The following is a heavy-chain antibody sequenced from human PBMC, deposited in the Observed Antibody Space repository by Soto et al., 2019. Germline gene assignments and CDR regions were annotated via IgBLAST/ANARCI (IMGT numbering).Heavy chain of an antibody. CDR1: GGTFSSYA. J-gene: IGHJ4*02. Sequence: SVKVSCKASGGTFSSYAISWVRQAPGQGLEWMGGITPIFGTANYAQKFQGRVTITADESTSTAYMELSSLRSEDTAVYYCARLTPDLYCSGGSCYSRYFDYWGQGTLVTVSS. V-gene: IGHV1-69*13. D-gene: IGHD2-15*01. CDR2: ITPIFGTA. CDR3: ARLTPDLYCSGGSCYSRYFDY.